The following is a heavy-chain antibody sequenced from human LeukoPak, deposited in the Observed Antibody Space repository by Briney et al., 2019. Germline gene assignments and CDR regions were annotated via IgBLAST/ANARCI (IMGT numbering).Heavy chain of an antibody. CDR3: AREGVADCSGGNCYTF. D-gene: IGHD2-15*01. Sequence: ASVTVSCRASGGTFSSSSLSWVRQAPGQGLEWMGGIIPIFAIVKYAQKFQGRVTITADKSTSTAYMELSSLRSEDTAVYYCAREGVADCSGGNCYTFWGQGTLVTVSS. J-gene: IGHJ4*02. CDR1: GGTFSSSS. CDR2: IIPIFAIV. V-gene: IGHV1-69*10.